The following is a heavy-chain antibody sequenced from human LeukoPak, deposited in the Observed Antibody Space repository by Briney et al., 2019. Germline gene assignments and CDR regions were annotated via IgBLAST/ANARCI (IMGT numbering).Heavy chain of an antibody. V-gene: IGHV1-3*03. D-gene: IGHD3-22*01. CDR2: INAGNGNT. Sequence: ASVKVSCKASGYTFTSYAMHWVRQAPGQRLEWMGWINAGNGNTKYSQEFQGRVTITRDTSASTAYMELSSLRSEDMAVYYCARGYYYDSPNDAFDIWGQGTMVTVSS. J-gene: IGHJ3*02. CDR3: ARGYYYDSPNDAFDI. CDR1: GYTFTSYA.